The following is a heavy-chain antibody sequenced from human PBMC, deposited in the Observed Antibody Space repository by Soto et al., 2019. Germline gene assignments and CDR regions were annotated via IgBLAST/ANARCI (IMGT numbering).Heavy chain of an antibody. Sequence: QPGGSLRLSCAASGFTFSSYAMSWVRQAPGKGLEWVSVVSGSGGSTHYADSVKGRFTISRDNSKNTLYLQMNSLRAEDTAVYYCARESGGVVPTDYWGQGTLVTVSS. J-gene: IGHJ4*02. CDR2: VSGSGGST. V-gene: IGHV3-23*01. CDR3: ARESGGVVPTDY. CDR1: GFTFSSYA. D-gene: IGHD2-21*01.